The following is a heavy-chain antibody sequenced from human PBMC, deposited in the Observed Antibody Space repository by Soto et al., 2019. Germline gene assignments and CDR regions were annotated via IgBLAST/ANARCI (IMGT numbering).Heavy chain of an antibody. J-gene: IGHJ3*02. D-gene: IGHD3-10*01. CDR2: IKQDGSEK. V-gene: IGHV3-7*01. CDR3: ARVATMLRGVIITRFFDI. CDR1: GFTFSSYW. Sequence: EVQLVESGGGLVQPGGSLRLSCAASGFTFSSYWMSWVRQAPGKGLEWVANIKQDGSEKYYVDSVRGRFTISRDNARNSLYLQMNSLRPEDTAVYYCARVATMLRGVIITRFFDIWGQGTMVAVSS.